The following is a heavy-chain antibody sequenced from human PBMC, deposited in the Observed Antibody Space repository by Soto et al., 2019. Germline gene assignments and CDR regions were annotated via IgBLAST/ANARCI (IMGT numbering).Heavy chain of an antibody. J-gene: IGHJ4*02. CDR3: ASLRYSSSWSD. Sequence: GESLKISCKGSGYSFTSYWIAWVRQMPGKGLEWMGITYPGDSDTRYSPSFQGQVTISADKSISTAYLQWSSLKASDTAMYYCASLRYSSSWSDWGQGTLVTLSS. CDR1: GYSFTSYW. V-gene: IGHV5-51*01. D-gene: IGHD6-13*01. CDR2: TYPGDSDT.